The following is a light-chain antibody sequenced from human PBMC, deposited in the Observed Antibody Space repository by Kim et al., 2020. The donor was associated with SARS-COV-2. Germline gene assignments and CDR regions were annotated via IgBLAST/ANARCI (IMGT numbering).Light chain of an antibody. CDR3: SSYTSSSTWV. CDR1: RSDVGGYNY. Sequence: QSVLTQPASVSGSPGQSITISCTGTRSDVGGYNYVSWYQQHPGRAPKLMIYDVSKRPSGVSNRFSGSKSGNTASLTISGLQAEDEADYYCSSYTSSSTWVFGGGTKVTVL. V-gene: IGLV2-14*03. CDR2: DVS. J-gene: IGLJ3*02.